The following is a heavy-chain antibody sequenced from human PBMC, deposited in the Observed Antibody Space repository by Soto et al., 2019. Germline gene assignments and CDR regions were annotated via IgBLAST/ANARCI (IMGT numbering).Heavy chain of an antibody. CDR1: GDSISSDTSH. CDR3: AKGDDFYFDFLAGSPIPYYFES. V-gene: IGHV4-31*03. D-gene: IGHD3-9*01. Sequence: QVQLQESGPGLVRPSQTLSLTCTVSGDSISSDTSHWNCIRQNPGKGLEWIGYISDSGTTYYSPSLKSRVSISVDPSKNQFSLILTSVTAADTAVYFCAKGDDFYFDFLAGSPIPYYFESWGQGTLVSVSS. J-gene: IGHJ4*02. CDR2: ISDSGTT.